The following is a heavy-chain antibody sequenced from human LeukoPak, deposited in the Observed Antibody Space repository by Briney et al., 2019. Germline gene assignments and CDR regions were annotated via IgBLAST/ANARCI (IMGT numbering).Heavy chain of an antibody. J-gene: IGHJ4*02. D-gene: IGHD3-16*01. V-gene: IGHV3-21*01. CDR3: ARVAYDYVWGEGY. Sequence: GGSLRLSCAASGFTFSSYSMNWVRQAPGKGLEWVSSISSSSSYIYYADSVKGRFTISRGNAKNSLYLQMNSLRAEDTAVYYCARVAYDYVWGEGYGGQGTLVTVSS. CDR2: ISSSSSYI. CDR1: GFTFSSYS.